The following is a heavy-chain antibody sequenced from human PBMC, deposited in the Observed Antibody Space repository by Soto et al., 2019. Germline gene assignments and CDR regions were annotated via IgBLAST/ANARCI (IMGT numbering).Heavy chain of an antibody. CDR1: GFTFITYA. J-gene: IGHJ6*02. Sequence: EVQLLESGGGLVQPGGSLRLSCAASGFTFITYAMSWVRQAQGKGLAWGSSINESGGSTYSTDYVKGRFTNSRDNSKNTLYLQLTSLRADDTAVYYCLILVSVVATSSPPYGMDVWGQWTTVTVSS. D-gene: IGHD3-22*01. V-gene: IGHV3-23*01. CDR3: LILVSVVATSSPPYGMDV. CDR2: INESGGST.